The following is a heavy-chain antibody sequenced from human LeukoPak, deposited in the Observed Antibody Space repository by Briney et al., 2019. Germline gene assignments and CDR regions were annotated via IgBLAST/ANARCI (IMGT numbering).Heavy chain of an antibody. J-gene: IGHJ4*02. CDR1: GFTFSSYE. D-gene: IGHD3-22*01. CDR3: AGGVITSPVDY. V-gene: IGHV3-48*03. CDR2: ISSSGSTI. Sequence: GGSLRLSCAASGFTFSSYEMNWVRQAPGKGLEWVSYISSSGSTIYYADSVKGRFTISRDNANNSLYLQMNSLRAEDTAVYYCAGGVITSPVDYWGQGTLVTVSS.